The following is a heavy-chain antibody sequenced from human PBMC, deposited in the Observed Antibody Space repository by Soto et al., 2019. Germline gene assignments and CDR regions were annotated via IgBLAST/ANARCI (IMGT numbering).Heavy chain of an antibody. CDR3: ARGPYSRGVGATNPSH. D-gene: IGHD1-26*01. CDR2: ISSGIT. CDR1: GGSSSGWY. J-gene: IGHJ4*02. V-gene: IGHV4-34*01. Sequence: SETLSLTCAVYGGSSSGWYWTWIRQSPVKGLEWVGEISSGITNYNPSLGSRVTISADTSKNQFSLKLTSVTAADTAVYYCARGPYSRGVGATNPSHWGQGTLVTVSS.